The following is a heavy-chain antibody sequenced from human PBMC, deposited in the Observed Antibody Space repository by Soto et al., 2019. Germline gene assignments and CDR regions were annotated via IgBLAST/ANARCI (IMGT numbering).Heavy chain of an antibody. D-gene: IGHD3-9*01. V-gene: IGHV4-31*03. CDR3: STSFYDVSTATGRHWFDP. CDR1: GGSIKTAGYY. CDR2: IFYSGTT. J-gene: IGHJ5*02. Sequence: QVQLQESGPGLVKPSQTLSLTCTVSGGSIKTAGYYWNWLRHRRGKGLEWIGYIFYSGTTYYNPSLESRLTMSLDKSKNHFSLTLSSLTAAYTAYYYCSTSFYDVSTATGRHWFDPWGHGTLVTVSS.